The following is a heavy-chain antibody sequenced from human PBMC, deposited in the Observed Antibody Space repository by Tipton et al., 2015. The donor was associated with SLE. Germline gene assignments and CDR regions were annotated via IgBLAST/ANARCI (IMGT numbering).Heavy chain of an antibody. Sequence: TLSLTCTVSGGSISSDRYYWSWTRQLAGKGLEWIGHIHTSGSTKYNPSLKRRVTISVDTSKNQFSLKLNSVTAADTAVYYCARDGGGYSSSWYYYYYYMDVWGKGTTATVSS. CDR3: ARDGGGYSSSWYYYYYYMDV. CDR1: GGSISSDRYY. D-gene: IGHD6-13*01. V-gene: IGHV4-61*09. CDR2: IHTSGST. J-gene: IGHJ6*03.